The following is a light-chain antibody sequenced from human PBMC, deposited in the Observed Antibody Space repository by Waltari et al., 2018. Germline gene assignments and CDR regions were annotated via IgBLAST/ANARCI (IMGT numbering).Light chain of an antibody. Sequence: DIQLTQSQSSLSASVGDRVTLNCRVSQGISSYLKWYRQKPGKVPKLLIYSASNLPSGVPSRFSGSGSGTDFTLTISSLQPEDVATYYGQRTDNAPRRTFGPGTKVDIK. J-gene: IGKJ3*01. CDR3: QRTDNAPRRT. CDR2: SAS. CDR1: QGISSY. V-gene: IGKV1-27*01.